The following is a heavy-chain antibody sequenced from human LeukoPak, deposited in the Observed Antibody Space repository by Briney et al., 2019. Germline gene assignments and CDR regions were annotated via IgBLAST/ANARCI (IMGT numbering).Heavy chain of an antibody. V-gene: IGHV4-30-2*01. CDR2: IYHSGST. J-gene: IGHJ3*02. CDR1: GGSISSGGCC. CDR3: ARDAAKYSSSSAFDI. Sequence: SETLSLTCTVSGGSISSGGCCWSRIRQPPGKGLEWIGYIYHSGSTYYNPSLKSRVTISVDRSKNQFSLKLSSVTAADTAVYYCARDAAKYSSSSAFDIWGQGTMVTVSS. D-gene: IGHD6-6*01.